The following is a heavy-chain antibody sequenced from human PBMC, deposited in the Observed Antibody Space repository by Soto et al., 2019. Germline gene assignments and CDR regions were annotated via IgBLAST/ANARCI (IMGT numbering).Heavy chain of an antibody. CDR2: IWYDGSNK. CDR1: GFTFSSYG. D-gene: IGHD3-16*01. J-gene: IGHJ6*03. CDR3: AREEMITFGGVISPGYYYYYMDV. Sequence: GGSLRLSCAASGFTFSSYGMHWVRQAPGKGLEWVAVIWYDGSNKYYADSVKGRFTISRDNSKNTLYLQMNSLRAEDTAVYYCAREEMITFGGVISPGYYYYYMDVWGKGTTVTVSS. V-gene: IGHV3-33*01.